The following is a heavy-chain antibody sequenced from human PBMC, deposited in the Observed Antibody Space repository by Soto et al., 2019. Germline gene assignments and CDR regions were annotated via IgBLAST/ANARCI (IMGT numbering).Heavy chain of an antibody. V-gene: IGHV4-39*01. D-gene: IGHD2-2*01. CDR3: AGYCSSTSCYPWDYFDY. J-gene: IGHJ4*02. Sequence: SETLSLTCTVSGGSISSSSYYWGWIRQPPGKGLEWIGSIYYSGSTYYNPSLKSRVTISVDTSKNQFSLKLSSVTAADTAVYYCAGYCSSTSCYPWDYFDYWGQGTLVTVSS. CDR2: IYYSGST. CDR1: GGSISSSSYY.